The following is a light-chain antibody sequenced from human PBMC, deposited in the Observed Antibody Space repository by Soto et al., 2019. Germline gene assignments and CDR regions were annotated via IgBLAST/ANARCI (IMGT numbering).Light chain of an antibody. CDR2: DVN. V-gene: IGLV2-14*01. CDR3: CSYGGRSTYV. J-gene: IGLJ1*01. Sequence: QSALTQPASVSGSPGQSITITCTGTSSDVGAYNYVSWYQHHPDKAPKLIIYDVNNRPSGVSNRFSGSKSANTASLTISGLQPEDEADYFCCSYGGRSTYVFGTGTKLTVL. CDR1: SSDVGAYNY.